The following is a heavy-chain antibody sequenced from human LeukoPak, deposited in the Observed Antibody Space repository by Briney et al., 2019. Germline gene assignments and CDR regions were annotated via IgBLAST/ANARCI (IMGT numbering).Heavy chain of an antibody. CDR3: ARAGLRAAAGL. Sequence: PGGSLRLSCAASGFTFSSYSMNWVRQAPGKGRVWVSYISSSSSTIYYADSVKGRFTISRDNAKSSLYLQMNSLRAEDTAVYYCARAGLRAAAGLWGQGNLVTVSS. CDR2: ISSSSSTI. V-gene: IGHV3-48*01. D-gene: IGHD6-13*01. CDR1: GFTFSSYS. J-gene: IGHJ4*02.